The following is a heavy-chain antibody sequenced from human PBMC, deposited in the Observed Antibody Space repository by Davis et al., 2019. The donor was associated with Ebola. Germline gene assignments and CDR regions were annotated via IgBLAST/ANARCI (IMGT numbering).Heavy chain of an antibody. CDR1: GFTFSSYS. D-gene: IGHD2-15*01. CDR3: ARGAGWVEIVVVDAGVDY. V-gene: IGHV3-48*01. CDR2: ISSSSSSI. J-gene: IGHJ4*02. Sequence: GESLKISCAASGFTFSSYSMNWVRQALGKGLEWVSYISSSSSSIYYADSVKGRFTISRDNAKNSLYLQMNSLRAEDTAVYYCARGAGWVEIVVVDAGVDYWSQGTLVTVSS.